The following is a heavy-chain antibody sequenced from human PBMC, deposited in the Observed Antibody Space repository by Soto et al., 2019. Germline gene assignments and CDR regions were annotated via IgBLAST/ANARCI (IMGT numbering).Heavy chain of an antibody. Sequence: GGSLRLSCAASGFTFSSYSMNWVRQAPGKGLEWVSYISSSSSTIYYADSVKGRFTISRDNAKNSLYLRMNSLRDEDTAVYYCARDPDAEYSGNYHTPRSLDSWGQGTQVTVSS. CDR1: GFTFSSYS. D-gene: IGHD1-26*01. V-gene: IGHV3-48*02. CDR3: ARDPDAEYSGNYHTPRSLDS. CDR2: ISSSSSTI. J-gene: IGHJ4*02.